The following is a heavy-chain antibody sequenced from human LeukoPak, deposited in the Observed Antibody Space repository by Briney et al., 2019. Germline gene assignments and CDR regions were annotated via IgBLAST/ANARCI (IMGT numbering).Heavy chain of an antibody. V-gene: IGHV1-2*02. D-gene: IGHD3-10*01. CDR1: GYTFTGYD. CDR3: ARWFGELLGGSYNWIRDY. CDR2: INPNSGGT. Sequence: GASVKVSCKASGYTFTGYDMHWVRQAPGQGLEWMGWINPNSGGTNYAQKFQGRVTMTRDTSISTAYMELSRLRSDDTAVYYCARWFGELLGGSYNWIRDYWGQGTLVTVSS. J-gene: IGHJ4*02.